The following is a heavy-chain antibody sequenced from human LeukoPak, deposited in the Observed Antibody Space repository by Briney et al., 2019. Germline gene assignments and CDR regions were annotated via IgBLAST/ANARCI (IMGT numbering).Heavy chain of an antibody. CDR2: IIGSGGVYT. V-gene: IGHV3-23*01. Sequence: GGSLRLSCAASGFIFSSNIMNWVRQAPGKGLEWVSTIIGSGGVYTYYADSVKGRFTISRDNSKNTLYLQMNSLRAEDTAVYYCAKGPGHDYWGQGTLVTVPS. J-gene: IGHJ4*02. CDR3: AKGPGHDY. CDR1: GFIFSSNI.